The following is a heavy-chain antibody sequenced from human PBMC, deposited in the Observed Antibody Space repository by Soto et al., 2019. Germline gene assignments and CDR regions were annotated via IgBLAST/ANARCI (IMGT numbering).Heavy chain of an antibody. CDR2: ISSSSSTI. V-gene: IGHV3-48*01. J-gene: IGHJ4*02. CDR3: ARDRGITIFGVVANGLDY. CDR1: GFTFSSYS. D-gene: IGHD3-3*01. Sequence: GGSLRLSCAASGFTFSSYSMNWVRQAPGKGLEWVSYISSSSSTIYYADSVKGRFTISRDNAKNSLYLQMNSLRAEDTAVYYCARDRGITIFGVVANGLDYWGQGTLVTVSS.